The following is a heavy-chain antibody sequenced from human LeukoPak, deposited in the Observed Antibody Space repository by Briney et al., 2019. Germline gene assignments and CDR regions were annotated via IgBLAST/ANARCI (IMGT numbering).Heavy chain of an antibody. CDR1: GFTVSSNY. D-gene: IGHD6-13*01. CDR2: IYSSGNT. V-gene: IGHV3-66*02. CDR3: ARRRSSSWGIDY. J-gene: IGHJ4*02. Sequence: ARGSLRLSCAASGFTVSSNYMSWVRQAPGKGLEWVSVIYSSGNTYYADSVKDRFTIFRDNSKNTMYLQMNSLRTEDTAVYYCARRRSSSWGIDYWGQGTLVTVSS.